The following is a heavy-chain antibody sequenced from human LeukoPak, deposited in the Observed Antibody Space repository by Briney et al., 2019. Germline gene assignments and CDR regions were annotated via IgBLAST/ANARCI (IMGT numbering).Heavy chain of an antibody. CDR1: GGSFSGYY. CDR2: INHSGST. Sequence: SETLSLTCAVYGGSFSGYYWSWIRQPPGKGLEWIGEINHSGSTNYNPSLKSRVTISVDTSKTQFSLKLSSVTAADTAVYYCARDRSSGTFDSFGIWGPGTMVTVSS. V-gene: IGHV4-34*01. CDR3: ARDRSSGTFDSFGI. D-gene: IGHD1-26*01. J-gene: IGHJ3*02.